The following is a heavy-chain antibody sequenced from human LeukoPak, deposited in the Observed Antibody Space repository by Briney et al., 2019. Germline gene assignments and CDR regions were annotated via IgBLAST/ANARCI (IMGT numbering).Heavy chain of an antibody. Sequence: GRSLRLSCAASGFTFSSYGMHWVRQAPGKGLGWVAVISYDGSNKYYADSVKGRFTISRDNSKNTLYLQMNSLRAEDTAVEYSGNDLRTTTVAMDDWGQGTLPTV. J-gene: IGHJ4*02. D-gene: IGHD2-2*01. CDR2: ISYDGSNK. CDR3: GNDLRTTTVAMDD. CDR1: GFTFSSYG. V-gene: IGHV3-30*18.